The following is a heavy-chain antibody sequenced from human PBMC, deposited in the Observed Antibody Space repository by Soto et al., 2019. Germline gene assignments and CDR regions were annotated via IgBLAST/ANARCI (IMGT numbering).Heavy chain of an antibody. J-gene: IGHJ4*02. CDR1: GFSVSSNY. Sequence: EVQLVESGGGLIQPGGSLRLSCAASGFSVSSNYMSWVRQAPGKGLEWVSVIYSGGTTYYADSVKGRFTISRDNSKNTLYLQMSSMRAEDTAVYYCAREPGSSWGDYWGPGTLVTVSS. D-gene: IGHD6-6*01. CDR3: AREPGSSWGDY. CDR2: IYSGGTT. V-gene: IGHV3-53*01.